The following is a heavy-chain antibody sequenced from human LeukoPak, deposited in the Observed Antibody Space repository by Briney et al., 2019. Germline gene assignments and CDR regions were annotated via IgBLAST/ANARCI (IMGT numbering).Heavy chain of an antibody. CDR2: ISYDGSNK. Sequence: GRSLRLSCAASGFIFSSYAMYWVRQAPGKGLEWVAVISYDGSNKYYGDSVKGRFTISRDNSKSTLYLQTNTLRVEDAAVYYCAKDRVEGKQWLAQFDSWGQGTLVTVS. V-gene: IGHV3-30*18. D-gene: IGHD6-19*01. J-gene: IGHJ4*02. CDR1: GFIFSSYA. CDR3: AKDRVEGKQWLAQFDS.